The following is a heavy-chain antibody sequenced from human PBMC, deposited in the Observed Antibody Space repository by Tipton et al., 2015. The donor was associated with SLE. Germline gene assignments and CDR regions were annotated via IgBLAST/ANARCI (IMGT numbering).Heavy chain of an antibody. Sequence: SLRLSCAASGFTFSDFYMSWIRQAPGKGLEWVSYISSSSSYTNYADSVKGRFTISRDNAKNSLYLQMNSLRAEDTAVYYCARSLDHYYYDSSGYDYWGQGTLVTVSS. J-gene: IGHJ4*02. V-gene: IGHV3-11*06. CDR1: GFTFSDFY. D-gene: IGHD3-22*01. CDR3: ARSLDHYYYDSSGYDY. CDR2: ISSSSSYT.